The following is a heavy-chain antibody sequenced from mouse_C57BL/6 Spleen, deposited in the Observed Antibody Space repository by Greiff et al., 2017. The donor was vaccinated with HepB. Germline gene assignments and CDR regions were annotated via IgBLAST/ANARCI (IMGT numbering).Heavy chain of an antibody. J-gene: IGHJ2*01. CDR1: GYTFTDYN. Sequence: EVQLVESGPELVKPGASVKMSCKASGYTFTDYNMHWVKQSHGKSLEWIGYINPNNGGTSYNQKFKGKATLTVNKSSSTAYMELRSLTSEDSAVYYCARDSNYEGYWGQGTTLTVSS. D-gene: IGHD2-5*01. CDR2: INPNNGGT. V-gene: IGHV1-22*01. CDR3: ARDSNYEGY.